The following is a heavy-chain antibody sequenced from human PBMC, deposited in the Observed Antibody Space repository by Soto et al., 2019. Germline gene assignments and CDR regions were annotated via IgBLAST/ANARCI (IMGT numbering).Heavy chain of an antibody. Sequence: EVQLLESGGGLVQPGGSLRLSCAASGFTFSSYAMSWVRQAPGKGLEWVSTISGSGGSTYYAASVKGRFTISRDNSKNTLYLQMNSLRAEDTAEYYWAKTPLLGDIGYCSSTSCLGWFDPWGQGTLVTVSS. CDR2: ISGSGGST. V-gene: IGHV3-23*01. CDR3: AKTPLLGDIGYCSSTSCLGWFDP. D-gene: IGHD2-2*01. CDR1: GFTFSSYA. J-gene: IGHJ5*02.